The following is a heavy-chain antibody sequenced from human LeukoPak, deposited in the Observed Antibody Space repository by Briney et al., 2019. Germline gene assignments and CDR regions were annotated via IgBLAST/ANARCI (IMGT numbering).Heavy chain of an antibody. V-gene: IGHV3-48*04. CDR2: ISSSGSTI. D-gene: IGHD3-10*02. CDR3: AELGITMIGGV. CDR1: GFTFSSYG. J-gene: IGHJ6*04. Sequence: GRSLRLSCAASGFTFSSYGMHWVRQAPGKGLEWVSYISSSGSTIYYADSVKGRFTISRDNAKNSPYLQMNSLRAEDTAVYYCAELGITMIGGVWGKGTTVTISS.